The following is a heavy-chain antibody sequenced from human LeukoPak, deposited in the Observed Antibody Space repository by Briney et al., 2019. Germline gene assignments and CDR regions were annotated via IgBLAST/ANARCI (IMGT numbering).Heavy chain of an antibody. Sequence: GGSLRPSCAASGFTFSSYAMSWVRQAPGKGLEWVSAISGSGGSTYYADSVKGRFTISKDTSRATLYLQMNSLRTDDTAVYYCAKDLMRDRWFGESWGQGTLVTVSS. V-gene: IGHV3-23*01. CDR1: GFTFSSYA. CDR2: ISGSGGST. CDR3: AKDLMRDRWFGES. J-gene: IGHJ5*02. D-gene: IGHD3-10*01.